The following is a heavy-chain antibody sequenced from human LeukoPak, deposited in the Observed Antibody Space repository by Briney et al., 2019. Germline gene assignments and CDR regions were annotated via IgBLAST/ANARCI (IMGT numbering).Heavy chain of an antibody. J-gene: IGHJ5*02. V-gene: IGHV1-46*01. Sequence: ASVKVSCKASGYTFTSYYMHWVRQAPGQGLEWMGIINPSGGSTSYAQKFQGRVTMTRDMSTSTVYMELNSLRSEDTAVYYCARDTSGGLRRHYNWFDPWGQGTLVTVSS. D-gene: IGHD3-10*01. CDR1: GYTFTSYY. CDR2: INPSGGST. CDR3: ARDTSGGLRRHYNWFDP.